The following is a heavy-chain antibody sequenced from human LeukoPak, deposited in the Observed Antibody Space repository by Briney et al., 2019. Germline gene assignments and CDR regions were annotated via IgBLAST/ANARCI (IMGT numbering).Heavy chain of an antibody. Sequence: GSLSLSCAASGFIFRNYVMRWVRPAPGKRLAWVSTITTTGGSTDYADSVKGRFTISRDNSKNTLYLQMNSLRVEDTAVYYCAKATGDIGHFYFDSWGQGTLVTVSS. CDR2: ITTTGGST. J-gene: IGHJ4*02. CDR3: AKATGDIGHFYFDS. D-gene: IGHD2-21*02. V-gene: IGHV3-23*01. CDR1: GFIFRNYV.